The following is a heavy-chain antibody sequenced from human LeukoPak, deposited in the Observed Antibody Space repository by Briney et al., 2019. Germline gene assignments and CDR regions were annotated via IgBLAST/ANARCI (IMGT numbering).Heavy chain of an antibody. J-gene: IGHJ6*02. CDR3: ARDTSVMVAMGHIQYYYYYGMDV. D-gene: IGHD5-12*01. Sequence: GGSLRLSCAASGFTFSSYAMHWVRQAPGKGLEWVAVISYDGSNKYYADSVKGRFTISRDNSKNTLYLQMNSLRAEDTAAYYCARDTSVMVAMGHIQYYYYYGMDVWGQGTTVTVSS. V-gene: IGHV3-30*04. CDR1: GFTFSSYA. CDR2: ISYDGSNK.